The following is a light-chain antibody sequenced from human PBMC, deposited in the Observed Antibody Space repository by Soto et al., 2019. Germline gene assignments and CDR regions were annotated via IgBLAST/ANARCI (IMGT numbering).Light chain of an antibody. Sequence: QPVLTQSPSASASLGASVKLTCTLSSGHSSYAIAWHQQQPEKGPRYLMKVNSDGSHNKGDGIPDRFSGSSSGAERYLTISSLQSEDEADYYCRTWDPGFSVVFGGGTKLTVL. CDR2: VNSDGSH. V-gene: IGLV4-69*01. CDR3: RTWDPGFSVV. CDR1: SGHSSYA. J-gene: IGLJ2*01.